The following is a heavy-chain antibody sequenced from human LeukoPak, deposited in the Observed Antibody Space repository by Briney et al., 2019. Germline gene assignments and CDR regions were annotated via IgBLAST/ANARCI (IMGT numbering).Heavy chain of an antibody. Sequence: PGGSLRLSCAASGFTFSNYGMHWVRQAPGKGLEWVAFIQYDGSNKYYADSVKGRFTISRDNSKNTLYLQMNSLRAEDTAVYYCARDNSVRDEAWWFNPWGQGTLVTVSS. CDR1: GFTFSNYG. CDR3: ARDNSVRDEAWWFNP. D-gene: IGHD5-24*01. V-gene: IGHV3-30*02. J-gene: IGHJ5*02. CDR2: IQYDGSNK.